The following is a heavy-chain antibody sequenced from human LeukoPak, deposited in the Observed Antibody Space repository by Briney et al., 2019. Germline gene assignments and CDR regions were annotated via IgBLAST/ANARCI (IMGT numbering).Heavy chain of an antibody. CDR3: ARFQYYYDSSGYYDYYYMDV. D-gene: IGHD3-22*01. CDR2: ISGSGGST. CDR1: GFTFSSYG. V-gene: IGHV3-23*01. Sequence: GGSLRLSCAASGFTFSSYGMHWVRQAPGKGLEWVSAISGSGGSTYYADSVKGRFTISSDNSKNTLYLQMNSLRAEDTAVYYCARFQYYYDSSGYYDYYYMDVWGKGTTVTVSS. J-gene: IGHJ6*03.